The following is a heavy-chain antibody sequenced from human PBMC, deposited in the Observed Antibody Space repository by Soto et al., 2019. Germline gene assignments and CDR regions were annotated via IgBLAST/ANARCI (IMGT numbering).Heavy chain of an antibody. CDR1: GFTFDDYA. V-gene: IGHV3-9*01. J-gene: IGHJ4*02. D-gene: IGHD1-1*01. CDR3: AKDRLEISAYFDY. Sequence: GGSLRLSCAASGFTFDDYAMHWVRQAPGKGLEWVSGISWNSGSIGYADSVKGRFTISRDNAKNSLYLQMNSLRAEDTALYYCAKDRLEISAYFDYWGQGTLVTVSS. CDR2: ISWNSGSI.